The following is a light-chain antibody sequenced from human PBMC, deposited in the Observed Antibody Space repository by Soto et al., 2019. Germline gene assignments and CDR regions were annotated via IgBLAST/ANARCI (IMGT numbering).Light chain of an antibody. V-gene: IGKV3-11*01. J-gene: IGKJ4*01. CDR2: DAS. CDR3: QQRNNWPPAT. Sequence: EIVLTQSPATLSLSPGERATLSCRASQSVGRHLAWYQQKPGQAPRLLIYDASNSATGVPARCSGSGSGTDFTRSISSLEPEDFAVYYCQQRNNWPPATCGGGTKVEIK. CDR1: QSVGRH.